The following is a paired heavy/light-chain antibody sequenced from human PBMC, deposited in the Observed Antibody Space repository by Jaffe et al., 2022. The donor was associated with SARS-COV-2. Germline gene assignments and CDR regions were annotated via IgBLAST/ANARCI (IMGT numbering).Light chain of an antibody. CDR1: SSNVGSNY. Sequence: QSVLTQPPSASGTPGQRVTISCSGSSSNVGSNYVYWYQQFPGTAPKLLIYRNDQRPSGVPDRFSASKSGTSASLAISGLRSEDEADYYCAAWDDSLGGLVFGGGTELTVL. V-gene: IGLV1-47*01. CDR3: AAWDDSLGGLV. J-gene: IGLJ2*01. CDR2: RND.
Heavy chain of an antibody. D-gene: IGHD7-27*01. Sequence: QVQLQESGPGLMKPSETLSLTCTVSADSVSSGRYYWSWIRQPPGKGLEWIGYIYNSGSTNYNPSLKSRVTISVDTSKNQFSLRLSSVTAADTAMYYCAKGGKLGIGDYFDYWGQGILVTVSS. J-gene: IGHJ4*02. CDR2: IYNSGST. V-gene: IGHV4-61*01. CDR3: AKGGKLGIGDYFDY. CDR1: ADSVSSGRYY.